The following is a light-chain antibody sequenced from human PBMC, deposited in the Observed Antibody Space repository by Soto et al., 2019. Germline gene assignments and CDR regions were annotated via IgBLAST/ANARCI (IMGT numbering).Light chain of an antibody. V-gene: IGKV3-15*01. CDR1: QSVSTK. CDR2: GAS. Sequence: EIVMTQSPATLSVSPGERATLSCRASQSVSTKLAWYQHKPGQAPRLLIYGASTRATGIPARFSGSGSGTEFPLPISSLQSEDFAVYYCQQYNKWAPMYTFGQGTKLEIK. CDR3: QQYNKWAPMYT. J-gene: IGKJ2*01.